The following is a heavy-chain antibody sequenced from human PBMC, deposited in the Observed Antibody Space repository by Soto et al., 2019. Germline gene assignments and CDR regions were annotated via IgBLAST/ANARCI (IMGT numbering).Heavy chain of an antibody. V-gene: IGHV1-46*01. J-gene: IGHJ4*02. CDR1: GYTFTSYY. CDR3: AREYANSPEAFDF. Sequence: GASVKVSCKASGYTFTSYYMHWVRQAPGQGLEWMGIINPSGGSTSYAQKFQGRVTMTRDTSTSTVYMELSSVTAADTAVFYCAREYANSPEAFDFWGQGALVTVSS. CDR2: INPSGGST. D-gene: IGHD2-2*01.